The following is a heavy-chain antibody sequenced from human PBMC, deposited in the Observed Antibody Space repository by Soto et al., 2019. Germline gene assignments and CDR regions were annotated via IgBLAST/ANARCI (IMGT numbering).Heavy chain of an antibody. Sequence: PGGSLRLSCAASVFTFSSYAMSWVRQAPVKGLAWVSAISGSGGSTYYADSVKGRFTISRDNSKNTLYLQMNSLRAEDTAVYYCAKGTKYSSGWYPYYYYGMDVWGQGTTVTVSS. J-gene: IGHJ6*02. D-gene: IGHD6-19*01. CDR3: AKGTKYSSGWYPYYYYGMDV. V-gene: IGHV3-23*01. CDR2: ISGSGGST. CDR1: VFTFSSYA.